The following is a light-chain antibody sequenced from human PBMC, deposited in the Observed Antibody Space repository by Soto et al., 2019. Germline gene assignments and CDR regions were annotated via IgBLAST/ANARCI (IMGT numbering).Light chain of an antibody. J-gene: IGLJ2*01. Sequence: QSALTQPASVSGSPGQSITISCTGTSSDVGSYNFVSLYQQHPGKAPKLMIYEGSKRPSGVSNRFSGSKSGNTASLTISGLQAEDEADYYCCSYAGSSTGVFGVGTQLNVL. CDR2: EGS. V-gene: IGLV2-23*01. CDR1: SSDVGSYNF. CDR3: CSYAGSSTGV.